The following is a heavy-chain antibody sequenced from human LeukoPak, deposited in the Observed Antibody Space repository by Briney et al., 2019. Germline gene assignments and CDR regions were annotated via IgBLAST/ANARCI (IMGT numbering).Heavy chain of an antibody. Sequence: SGTLSLTCTVSGGSISNYYWSWIRQPPGKGLEWIGHTYYSGNTKYNPSLKSRVTISLDTPKNQFSLKLTSVTAADTAMYYCARHESCGGGPCSTDRWFDPWGHGTPVTVSS. CDR1: GGSISNYY. CDR3: ARHESCGGGPCSTDRWFDP. J-gene: IGHJ5*02. V-gene: IGHV4-59*08. CDR2: TYYSGNT. D-gene: IGHD2-15*01.